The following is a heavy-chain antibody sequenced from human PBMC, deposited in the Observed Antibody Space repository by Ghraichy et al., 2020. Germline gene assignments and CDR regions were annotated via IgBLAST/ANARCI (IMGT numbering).Heavy chain of an antibody. J-gene: IGHJ6*01. V-gene: IGHV1-69*13. CDR1: GGTFSSYA. D-gene: IGHD6-19*01. CDR3: AAVAGRRLYYYYGMDV. CDR2: IIPIFGTA. Sequence: SVKVSCKASGGTFSSYAISWVRQAPGQGLEWMGGIIPIFGTANYAQKFQGRVTITADESTSTAYMELSSLRSEDTAVYYCAAVAGRRLYYYYGMDVWGQGTTVTVSS.